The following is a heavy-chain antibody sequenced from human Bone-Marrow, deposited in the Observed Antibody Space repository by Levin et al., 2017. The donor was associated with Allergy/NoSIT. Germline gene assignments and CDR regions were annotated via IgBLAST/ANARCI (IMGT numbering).Heavy chain of an antibody. J-gene: IGHJ4*02. V-gene: IGHV3-33*01. CDR3: ARDGIASRAFKGYLDY. CDR2: IWRDGSQK. D-gene: IGHD6-13*01. Sequence: QSGGSLRLSCAASGFTFSDYGMHWVRQAPGKGPEWVAIIWRDGSQKYYADSVEGRFTISRDNSKNTLSLQMNSLRIEDTAVYYCARDGIASRAFKGYLDYWGQGTVVTVSS. CDR1: GFTFSDYG.